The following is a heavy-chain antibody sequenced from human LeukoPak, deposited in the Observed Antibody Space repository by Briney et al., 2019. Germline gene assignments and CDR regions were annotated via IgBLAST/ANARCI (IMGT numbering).Heavy chain of an antibody. CDR1: GFTFSSYS. V-gene: IGHV3-21*01. D-gene: IGHD4-17*01. CDR2: ISSSSSYI. CDR3: AWGGLRSPSDY. Sequence: PGGSLRLSCAASGFTFSSYSMNWVRQAPGKGLEWVSSISSSSSYIYYADSVKGRFTISRDNAKNSLYLQMNSLRAEDTAVYYCAWGGLRSPSDYWGQGTLVTVSS. J-gene: IGHJ4*02.